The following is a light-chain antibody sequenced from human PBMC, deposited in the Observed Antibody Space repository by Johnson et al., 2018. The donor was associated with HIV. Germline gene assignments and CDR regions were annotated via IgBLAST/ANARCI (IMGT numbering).Light chain of an antibody. CDR1: SSNIGNNF. Sequence: QSVLTQPPSVSAAPGQKVTISCSGSSSNIGNNFVSWYQQLPGTAPKLLIYENKKRPSGIPDRFSGSKSGTSATLDIIGLQTGDEADYYCGTWDSSLGAWVFGTGTKVTAL. CDR2: ENK. J-gene: IGLJ1*01. CDR3: GTWDSSLGAWV. V-gene: IGLV1-51*02.